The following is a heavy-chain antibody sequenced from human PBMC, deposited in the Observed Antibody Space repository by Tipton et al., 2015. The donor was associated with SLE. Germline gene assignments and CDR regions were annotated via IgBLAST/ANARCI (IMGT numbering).Heavy chain of an antibody. V-gene: IGHV4-59*11. CDR1: GGSISSHY. J-gene: IGHJ3*02. D-gene: IGHD2-15*01. CDR2: IYYSGST. CDR3: AREGGYCSGGSRYSAFDI. Sequence: TLSLTCTVSGGSISSHYWSWIRQPPGKGLEWIGYIYYSGSTNYNPSLKSRVTISVDTSKNQFSLKLSSVTAADTAVYYCAREGGYCSGGSRYSAFDIWGQGTMVTVSS.